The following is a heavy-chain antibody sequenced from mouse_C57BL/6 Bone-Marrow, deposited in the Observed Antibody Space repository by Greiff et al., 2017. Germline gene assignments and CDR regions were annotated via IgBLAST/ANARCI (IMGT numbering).Heavy chain of an antibody. J-gene: IGHJ3*01. Sequence: QVQLQQPGAELVKPGASVKLSCTASGYTFTSYWMHWVQQRPGRGLEWIGRIDPNSGGTKYNEKVKSKATLAVDKPASTAYVQLSSLTSEDSAVYYCSGYDYDWFAYWGQGTLVTVSA. D-gene: IGHD2-4*01. CDR3: SGYDYDWFAY. CDR1: GYTFTSYW. CDR2: IDPNSGGT. V-gene: IGHV1-72*01.